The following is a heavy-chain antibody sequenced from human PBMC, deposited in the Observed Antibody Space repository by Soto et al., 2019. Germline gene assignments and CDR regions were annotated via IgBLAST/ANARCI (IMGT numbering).Heavy chain of an antibody. Sequence: SETLSLTCTVSGGSISSSSYYWGWIRQPPGKGLEWIGSIYYSGSTYYNPSLKSRVTISVDTSKNQFSLKLSSVTAADTAVYYCARLSLGEQLALFDYWGQGTLVTVSS. CDR1: GGSISSSSYY. D-gene: IGHD6-6*01. CDR3: ARLSLGEQLALFDY. J-gene: IGHJ4*02. CDR2: IYYSGST. V-gene: IGHV4-39*01.